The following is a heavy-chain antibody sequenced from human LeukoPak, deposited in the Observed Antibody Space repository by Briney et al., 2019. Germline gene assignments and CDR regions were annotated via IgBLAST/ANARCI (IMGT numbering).Heavy chain of an antibody. J-gene: IGHJ5*02. CDR3: ARNLYYDSSGYSYDWFGH. Sequence: GASVKVSCKASGYTFTSYGISWVRQAPGQGLEWMGWISAYNGNTNYAQKLQGRVTMTTDTSTSTAYMELRSLRSDDTAVYYCARNLYYDSSGYSYDWFGHWGKVTLVTVSS. CDR2: ISAYNGNT. V-gene: IGHV1-18*01. D-gene: IGHD3-22*01. CDR1: GYTFTSYG.